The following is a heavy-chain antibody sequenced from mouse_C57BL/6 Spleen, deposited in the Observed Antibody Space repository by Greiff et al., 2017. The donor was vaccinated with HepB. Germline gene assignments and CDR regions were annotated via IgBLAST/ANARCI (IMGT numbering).Heavy chain of an antibody. Sequence: VQLVESGPELVKPGASVKISCKASGYAFSSSWMNWVKQRPGKGLEWIGRIYPGDGDTNYNGKFKGKATLTADKSSSTAYMQLSSLTSEDSAVYFCARGGYYYGYFDYWGQGTTLTVSS. CDR1: GYAFSSSW. J-gene: IGHJ2*01. V-gene: IGHV1-82*01. D-gene: IGHD2-2*01. CDR3: ARGGYYYGYFDY. CDR2: IYPGDGDT.